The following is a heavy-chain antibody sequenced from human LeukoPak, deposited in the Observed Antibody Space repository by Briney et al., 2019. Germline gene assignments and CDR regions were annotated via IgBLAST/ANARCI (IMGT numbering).Heavy chain of an antibody. V-gene: IGHV4-59*01. J-gene: IGHJ6*02. CDR3: ARESRYSSSWYEVYYYGMDV. Sequence: SETLSLTCTVSGGSISSYYWSWIRQPPGKGLEWIGYIYYSGSTNYNPSLKSRVTISVDTSKNQFSLKLSSVTAADTAVYYCARESRYSSSWYEVYYYGMDVWGQGTTVTVSS. CDR1: GGSISSYY. CDR2: IYYSGST. D-gene: IGHD6-13*01.